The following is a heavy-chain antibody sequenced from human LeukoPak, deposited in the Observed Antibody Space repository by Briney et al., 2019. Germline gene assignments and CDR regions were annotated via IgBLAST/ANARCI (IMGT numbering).Heavy chain of an antibody. J-gene: IGHJ6*03. Sequence: SETLSLTCAVYGGSFSGYYWSWIRQPPGKGLEWIGSIYYSGNTYYNPSLKSRVTISVDTSKNQFSLKLSSVTAADTAVYYCARDPGLYYYMDVWGKGTTVTVSS. V-gene: IGHV4-34*01. CDR1: GGSFSGYY. CDR3: ARDPGLYYYMDV. CDR2: IYYSGNT.